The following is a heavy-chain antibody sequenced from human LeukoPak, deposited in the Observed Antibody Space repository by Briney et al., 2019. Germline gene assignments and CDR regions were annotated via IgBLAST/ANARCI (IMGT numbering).Heavy chain of an antibody. Sequence: SETLSLTCAVYGGSFSGYYWSWIRQPPGKGLEWIGEINHSGSTNYNPSLKSRVTISVDTSKNQFSLKLSSVTAADTAVYYCARYGDYYAFDIWGQGTMVTVSS. V-gene: IGHV4-34*01. D-gene: IGHD4-17*01. J-gene: IGHJ3*02. CDR3: ARYGDYYAFDI. CDR1: GGSFSGYY. CDR2: INHSGST.